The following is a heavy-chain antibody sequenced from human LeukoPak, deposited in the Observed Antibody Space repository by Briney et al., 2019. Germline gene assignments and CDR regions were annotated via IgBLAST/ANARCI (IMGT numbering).Heavy chain of an antibody. J-gene: IGHJ4*02. CDR2: IKQDGSEK. D-gene: IGHD4-23*01. Sequence: GGSLRLSCAASGFTFSSYAMSWVRQAPGKGLEWVANIKQDGSEKYYVDSVKGRFTISRDNAKNSLYLQMNSLRAEDTAVYYCARVRVVTRYFDYWGQGTLVTVSS. CDR1: GFTFSSYA. CDR3: ARVRVVTRYFDY. V-gene: IGHV3-7*01.